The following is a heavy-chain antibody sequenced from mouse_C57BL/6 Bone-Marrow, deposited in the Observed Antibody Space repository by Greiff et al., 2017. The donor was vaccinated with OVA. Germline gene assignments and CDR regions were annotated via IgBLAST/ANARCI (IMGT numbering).Heavy chain of an antibody. J-gene: IGHJ3*01. D-gene: IGHD1-1*01. CDR3: ALTVVAKGFAY. V-gene: IGHV1-82*01. CDR2: IYPGDGDT. Sequence: VQLQQSGPELVKPGASVKISCKASGYAFSSSWMNWVKQRPGKGLEWIGRIYPGDGDTNYNGKFKGKATLTADKSSSTAYMQLSSLTSEDSAVYFCALTVVAKGFAYWGQGTLVTVSA. CDR1: GYAFSSSW.